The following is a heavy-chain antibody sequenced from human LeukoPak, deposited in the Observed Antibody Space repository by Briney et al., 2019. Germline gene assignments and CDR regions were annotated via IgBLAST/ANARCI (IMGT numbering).Heavy chain of an antibody. CDR2: ISAYNGNT. D-gene: IGHD2-2*01. J-gene: IGHJ6*03. CDR1: GYTFTSYG. CDR3: ARDRGDCSSTSCYGGDYYYYYYMDV. V-gene: IGHV1-18*01. Sequence: ASVKVSCKASGYTFTSYGISWVRQAPGQGLEWMGWISAYNGNTNYAQKLQGRVTMTTDTSTSTAYMELRSLRSDDTAVYYCARDRGDCSSTSCYGGDYYYYYYMDVWGKGTTVTISS.